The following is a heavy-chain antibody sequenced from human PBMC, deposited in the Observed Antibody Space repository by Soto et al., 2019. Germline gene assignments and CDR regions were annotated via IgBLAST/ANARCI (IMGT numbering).Heavy chain of an antibody. CDR1: GFTFRNFV. D-gene: IGHD2-21*01. CDR2: IRATGGQT. V-gene: IGHV3-23*01. Sequence: EVQLLESGGGVVQPGGSLRLSCAASGFTFRNFVMSWVRQAPGKGLEWVSAIRATGGQTFYADSVKGRFTISRDTSKNMLYLQIDRLGDEDTALYFCAQDRGWGVVSPSHDSWGQGTLVTVSS. J-gene: IGHJ4*02. CDR3: AQDRGWGVVSPSHDS.